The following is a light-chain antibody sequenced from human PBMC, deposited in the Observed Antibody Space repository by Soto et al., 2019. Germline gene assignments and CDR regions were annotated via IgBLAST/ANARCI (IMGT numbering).Light chain of an antibody. V-gene: IGKV1-39*01. J-gene: IGKJ2*01. Sequence: DIQMTQSPSSLSASVGDRVTITCRASQSISTYLNWYQQKPGKAPNLLIYAASTLHSGVPSRFSGSGSGTDFTLTISSLQPEDFATYHCQQRYSTPHTFDQGTKLEIK. CDR1: QSISTY. CDR3: QQRYSTPHT. CDR2: AAS.